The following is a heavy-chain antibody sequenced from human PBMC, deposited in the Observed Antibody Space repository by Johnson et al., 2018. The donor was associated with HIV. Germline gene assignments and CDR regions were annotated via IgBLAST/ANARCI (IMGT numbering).Heavy chain of an antibody. Sequence: QVQLVESGGGVVQPGRSLRLSCAASGFTFSSYGMHWVRQAPGKGLEWVAVIWYDGSNKCYADSVKGRFTIARDNSKNTLYLQMNSLRAEDTAVDYCARDQTGVTTIWGQGTMVTVSS. CDR2: IWYDGSNK. CDR3: ARDQTGVTTI. V-gene: IGHV3-30*19. J-gene: IGHJ3*02. CDR1: GFTFSSYG. D-gene: IGHD7-27*01.